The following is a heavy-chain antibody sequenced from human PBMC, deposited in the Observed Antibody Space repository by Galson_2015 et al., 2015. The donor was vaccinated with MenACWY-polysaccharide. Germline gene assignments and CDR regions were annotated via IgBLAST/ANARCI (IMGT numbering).Heavy chain of an antibody. CDR1: GFTFSSYS. CDR2: ISSGGTI. V-gene: IGHV3-48*02. CDR3: ASVLKGPAGATPDY. Sequence: SLRLSCAASGFTFSSYSMNWVRQAPGKGLEWVSYISSGGTIYYADSVKGRFTISRDNAKNSLYLQMNSLRYGDRAVYYCASVLKGPAGATPDYWGQGTLVTVSS. D-gene: IGHD1-26*01. J-gene: IGHJ4*02.